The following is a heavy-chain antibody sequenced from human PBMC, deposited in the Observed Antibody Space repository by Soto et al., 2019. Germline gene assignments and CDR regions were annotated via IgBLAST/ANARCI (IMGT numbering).Heavy chain of an antibody. J-gene: IGHJ4*02. CDR3: ARPPPYSSSSYFDY. CDR2: INPNSGGT. Sequence: ASVKVSCKASGYTFTGYYMHWVRQAPGQGLEWMGWINPNSGGTNYAQKFQGWVTMTRDTSISTAYMEMSRLRSDDTALYSCARPPPYSSSSYFDYWGQGTLVTVSS. CDR1: GYTFTGYY. D-gene: IGHD6-6*01. V-gene: IGHV1-2*04.